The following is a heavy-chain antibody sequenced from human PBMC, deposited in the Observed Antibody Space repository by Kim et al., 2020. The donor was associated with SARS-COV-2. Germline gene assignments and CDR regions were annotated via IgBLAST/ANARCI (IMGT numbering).Heavy chain of an antibody. D-gene: IGHD6-19*01. V-gene: IGHV4-59*01. Sequence: KRRVTISVDTSKNQFSLKLSSVTAADTAVYYCARDHSSGWFGGYYYGMDVWGQGTTVTVSS. J-gene: IGHJ6*02. CDR3: ARDHSSGWFGGYYYGMDV.